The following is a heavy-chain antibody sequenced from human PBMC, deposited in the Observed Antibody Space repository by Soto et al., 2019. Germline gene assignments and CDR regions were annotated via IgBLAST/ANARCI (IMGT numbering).Heavy chain of an antibody. Sequence: EVQLLESGGGLVQPGGSLRLSCAASGFTFSSYAMSWVRQAPGKGLEWVSAISSSGGSTYYADSVKGRFTISRDNSKNPRYRQMTSLGAEATAVYYGAKEKGGYSGYDFDYWGQGTLVTVSS. CDR1: GFTFSSYA. CDR2: ISSSGGST. CDR3: AKEKGGYSGYDFDY. D-gene: IGHD5-12*01. J-gene: IGHJ4*02. V-gene: IGHV3-23*01.